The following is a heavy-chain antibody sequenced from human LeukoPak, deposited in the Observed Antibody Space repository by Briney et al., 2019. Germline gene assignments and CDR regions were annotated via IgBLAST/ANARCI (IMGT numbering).Heavy chain of an antibody. CDR2: ICYDGSNK. V-gene: IGHV3-33*01. CDR1: GFTFSSYG. D-gene: IGHD2-15*01. J-gene: IGHJ3*02. Sequence: GGSLRLSCAASGFTFSSYGMHWVRQAPGKGLEWVAVICYDGSNKHYVDSVKGRFTISRDNSKHTLYLQMNSLRAEDTAVYYCARDGHCSGGTCYYDAFDICGQGTMVTVSS. CDR3: ARDGHCSGGTCYYDAFDI.